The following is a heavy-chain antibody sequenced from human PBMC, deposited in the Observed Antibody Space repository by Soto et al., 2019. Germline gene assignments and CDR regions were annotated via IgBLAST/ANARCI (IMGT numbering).Heavy chain of an antibody. D-gene: IGHD3-16*01. J-gene: IGHJ4*01. CDR2: ISEGGGTT. Sequence: EVQILESGGGLIQPGGSLRLSCAASGFAFSRIAMAWVRQAPEKGLEWVSSISEGGGTTFYAGSVEGRFTISRDNSKNTLYLQMNSVRAADTAVYYCAKGGYRHAYDWGRGTLVTVSS. CDR1: GFAFSRIA. V-gene: IGHV3-23*01. CDR3: AKGGYRHAYD.